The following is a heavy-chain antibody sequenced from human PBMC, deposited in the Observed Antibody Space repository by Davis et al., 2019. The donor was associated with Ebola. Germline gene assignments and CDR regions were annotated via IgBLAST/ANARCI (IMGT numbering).Heavy chain of an antibody. J-gene: IGHJ3*02. CDR2: INGDGSTT. V-gene: IGHV3-74*03. D-gene: IGHD6-19*01. Sequence: GESLKISCAASGFAFSNYWMHWVRQAPGKGLVWVSRINGDGSTTTYADSVKGRFSISRDNAKTTLYLQMSSLRAEDTAVYYCARVSSGWYRDAFDIWGQGTMVTVSS. CDR3: ARVSSGWYRDAFDI. CDR1: GFAFSNYW.